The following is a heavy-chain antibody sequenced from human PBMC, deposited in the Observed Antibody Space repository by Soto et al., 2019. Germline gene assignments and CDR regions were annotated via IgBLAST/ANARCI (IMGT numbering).Heavy chain of an antibody. CDR2: ISAPGRAM. CDR3: AASVVEGPIAH. V-gene: IGHV3-48*01. Sequence: EVQLVESGGGVVQSGGSLRLSCTASGFPFTTYDMHWVRQAPGKELEYISFISAPGRAMSHADSVKGRFTISRDNAANSLYLHMNNLRAGDTAVYYCAASVVEGPIAHWGQGTLVIVS. D-gene: IGHD6-13*01. J-gene: IGHJ4*02. CDR1: GFPFTTYD.